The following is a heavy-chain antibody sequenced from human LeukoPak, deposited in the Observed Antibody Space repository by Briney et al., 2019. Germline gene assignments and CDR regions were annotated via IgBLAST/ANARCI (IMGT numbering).Heavy chain of an antibody. CDR1: GGSFSGYY. Sequence: SETLSLTCAVYGGSFSGYYWSWIRQPPGKGLEWIGEINHSGSTNYNPSLKSRVTISVDTSKNQFSLKLSSVTAADTAVYYCARGGGSCSSTSCYNWFDPRGQGTLVTVSS. CDR2: INHSGST. J-gene: IGHJ5*02. CDR3: ARGGGSCSSTSCYNWFDP. V-gene: IGHV4-34*01. D-gene: IGHD2-2*01.